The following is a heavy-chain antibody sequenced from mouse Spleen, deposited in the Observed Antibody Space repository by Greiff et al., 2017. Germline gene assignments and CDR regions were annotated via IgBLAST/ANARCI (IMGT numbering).Heavy chain of an antibody. CDR2: IDPSDSYT. J-gene: IGHJ2*01. CDR1: GYTFTSYW. D-gene: IGHD1-1*01. Sequence: QVQLQQPGAELVMPGASVKLSCKASGYTFTSYWMHWVKQRPGQGLEWIGEIDPSDSYTNYNQKFKGKATLTVDKSSSTAYMQLSSLTSEDSAVYYCARRDYYDGSHIDYWGQGTTLTVSS. V-gene: IGHV1-69*01. CDR3: ARRDYYDGSHIDY.